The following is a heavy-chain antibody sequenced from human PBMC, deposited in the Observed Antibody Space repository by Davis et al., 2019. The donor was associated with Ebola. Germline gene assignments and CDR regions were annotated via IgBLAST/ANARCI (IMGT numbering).Heavy chain of an antibody. CDR2: ISDSGSTT. CDR3: VPGTWI. J-gene: IGHJ4*02. V-gene: IGHV3-48*03. Sequence: GGSLRLSCVTSGLTFGSYAMTWVRQAPGKGLEWISYISDSGSTTYYTDSVKGRFTISRDNAKNSLYLQMNTLRVEDTAIYYCVPGTWIRGQGTLVTVSS. D-gene: IGHD5-18*01. CDR1: GLTFGSYA.